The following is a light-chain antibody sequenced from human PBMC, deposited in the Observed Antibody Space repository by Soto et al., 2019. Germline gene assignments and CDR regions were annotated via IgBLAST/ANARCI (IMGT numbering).Light chain of an antibody. CDR2: GAS. Sequence: EIVLTQSPGPLSLSPAERATLSCRASQSVSSTYLAWYQQNPGQAPRLLIYGASSRATGIPDRFSGSGSGTHFTLTISRLEPEDIAVYFCQQYGSSSYTFGQGTKLEIK. CDR3: QQYGSSSYT. CDR1: QSVSSTY. J-gene: IGKJ2*01. V-gene: IGKV3-20*01.